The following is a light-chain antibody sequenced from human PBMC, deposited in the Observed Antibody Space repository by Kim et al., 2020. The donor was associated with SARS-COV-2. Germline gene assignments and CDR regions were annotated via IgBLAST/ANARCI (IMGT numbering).Light chain of an antibody. CDR3: QQYGSSPWT. Sequence: EVVLTQSPGTLSLSPGERATLSCRASPSVGSNSLAWYQQKPGQAPGLLISGASSRVTGIPDRFSGSGSATDFTLTISRLEPEDFSVYYCQQYGSSPWTFGQETKVDIK. CDR2: GAS. CDR1: PSVGSNS. V-gene: IGKV3-20*01. J-gene: IGKJ1*01.